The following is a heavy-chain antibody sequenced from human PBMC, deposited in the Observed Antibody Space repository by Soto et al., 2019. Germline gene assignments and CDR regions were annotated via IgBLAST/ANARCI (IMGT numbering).Heavy chain of an antibody. Sequence: SCAAXXFTFSSVXXXXXRQAPXXXXXXXSAISGSGGSTYYADSVKGRFTISRDNXXXXXXLQMNSLRAEDTAVYYCAKAPYYXDSSAYLDYWGQGTLVTVSS. J-gene: IGHJ4*02. V-gene: IGHV3-23*01. CDR2: ISGSGGST. CDR1: XFTFSSVX. CDR3: AKAPYYXDSSAYLDY. D-gene: IGHD3-22*01.